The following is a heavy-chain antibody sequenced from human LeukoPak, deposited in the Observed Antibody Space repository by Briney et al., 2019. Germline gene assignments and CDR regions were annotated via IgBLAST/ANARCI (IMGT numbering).Heavy chain of an antibody. V-gene: IGHV3-23*01. D-gene: IGHD2-21*02. Sequence: GASLRLSCAASGFTFSSYAMSWVRQAPGKGLEGVSAISGSGGSTYYADSVKGRFTISRDNSKNTLYLQMNSLRAEDTAVYDCAKDEHIVVVTATYFDYWGQGTLVTVSS. CDR3: AKDEHIVVVTATYFDY. CDR2: ISGSGGST. J-gene: IGHJ4*02. CDR1: GFTFSSYA.